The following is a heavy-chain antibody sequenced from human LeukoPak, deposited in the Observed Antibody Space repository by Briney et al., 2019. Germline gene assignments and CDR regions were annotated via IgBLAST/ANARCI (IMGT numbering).Heavy chain of an antibody. Sequence: GGSLRLSCAASGFTVSSNYMSWVRQAPEKGLEWVSVIYSGGSTYYADSVKGRFTISRDNSKNTLYLQMNSLRAEDTAVYYCARDGEYGSGRAYYYYYMDVWGKGTTVTVSS. J-gene: IGHJ6*03. V-gene: IGHV3-53*01. CDR1: GFTVSSNY. CDR3: ARDGEYGSGRAYYYYYMDV. CDR2: IYSGGST. D-gene: IGHD3-10*01.